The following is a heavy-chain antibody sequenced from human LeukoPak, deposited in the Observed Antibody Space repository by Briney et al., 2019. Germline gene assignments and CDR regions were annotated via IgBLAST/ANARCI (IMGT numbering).Heavy chain of an antibody. Sequence: GGSLRLSCAVSGFTFSGSAMHWVRQASGKGLEWVGRIRSKSSSYATAYAASVKGRITISRDDSKNTAYLQMNSLKTEDTAVYYCTTDPTQGDYWGQGTLVTVSS. V-gene: IGHV3-73*01. CDR1: GFTFSGSA. J-gene: IGHJ4*02. CDR2: IRSKSSSYAT. CDR3: TTDPTQGDY.